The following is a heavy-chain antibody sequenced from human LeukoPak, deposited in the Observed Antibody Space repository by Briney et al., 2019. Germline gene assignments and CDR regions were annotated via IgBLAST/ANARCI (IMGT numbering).Heavy chain of an antibody. CDR1: GGSLSSGDYY. J-gene: IGHJ4*02. CDR3: ARTQGGYSYGNFDY. CDR2: IYYSGST. D-gene: IGHD5-18*01. V-gene: IGHV4-30-4*01. Sequence: PSQTLSLTCTVSGGSLSSGDYYWSWIRQPPGKGLEWIGYIYYSGSTYYNPSLKSRVTISVDTSKNQFSLKLSSVTAADTAVYYCARTQGGYSYGNFDYWGQGTLVTVSS.